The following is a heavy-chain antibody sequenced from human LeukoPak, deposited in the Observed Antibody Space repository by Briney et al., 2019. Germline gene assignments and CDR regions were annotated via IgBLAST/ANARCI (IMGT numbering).Heavy chain of an antibody. J-gene: IGHJ4*02. CDR3: AKTFYDYVWGSYRSSYYFDY. CDR2: ISGSGGST. V-gene: IGHV3-23*01. D-gene: IGHD3-16*02. Sequence: GGSLRLSCAASGFTFSSYAMSWVRQAPGKGLEWVSAISGSGGSTYYADSVKGRFTISRDNSKNTLYLQMNSLRAEDTAVYYCAKTFYDYVWGSYRSSYYFDYWGQGTLVTVSS. CDR1: GFTFSSYA.